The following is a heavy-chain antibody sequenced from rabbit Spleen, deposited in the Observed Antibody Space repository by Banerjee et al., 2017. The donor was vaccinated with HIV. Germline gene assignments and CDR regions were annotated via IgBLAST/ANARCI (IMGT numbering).Heavy chain of an antibody. CDR3: ARDVGTSFSTYGMDL. J-gene: IGHJ6*01. CDR1: GFSFSSRYY. Sequence: QSLEESGGDLVKPGASLTLTCTASGFSFSSRYYMCWVRQAPGKGLEWIACIDSGSSGFTYFASWAKGRFTISKTSSTTVTLQMTSLTAADTATYFCARDVGTSFSTYGMDLWGPGTLVTVS. CDR2: IDSGSSGFT. V-gene: IGHV1S40*01. D-gene: IGHD8-1*01.